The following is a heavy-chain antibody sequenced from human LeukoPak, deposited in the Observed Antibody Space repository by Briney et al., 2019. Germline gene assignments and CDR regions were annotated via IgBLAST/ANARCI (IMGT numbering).Heavy chain of an antibody. CDR2: IKQDGSEK. D-gene: IGHD3-16*01. CDR1: GFTFSRYW. Sequence: GGSLRLSCVDSGFTFSRYWMSWVRQAPGKGLEWVANIKQDGSEKYYVDSVKGRFTISRDNAKNSLYLQMNSLRSEDPGVYYCALAGGGVFDYWGQGTLVTVSS. J-gene: IGHJ4*02. CDR3: ALAGGGVFDY. V-gene: IGHV3-7*03.